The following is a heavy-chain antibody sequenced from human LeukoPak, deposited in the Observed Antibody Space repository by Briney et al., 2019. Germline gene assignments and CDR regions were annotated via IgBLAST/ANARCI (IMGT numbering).Heavy chain of an antibody. V-gene: IGHV1-69*01. CDR1: GGTFSSYA. CDR3: ARVCSGGSCYLRDAFDI. CDR2: IIPNFGTA. Sequence: SVKVSCKASGGTFSSYAISWVRQAPGQGLEWMGGIIPNFGTANYAQKFQGRVTITADESTSTAYMGLSSLRSEDTAVYYCARVCSGGSCYLRDAFDIWGQGTMVTVSS. D-gene: IGHD2-15*01. J-gene: IGHJ3*02.